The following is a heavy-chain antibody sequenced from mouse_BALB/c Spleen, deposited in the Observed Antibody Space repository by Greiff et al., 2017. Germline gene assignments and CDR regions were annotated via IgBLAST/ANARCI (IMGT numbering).Heavy chain of an antibody. CDR1: GFTFSSYG. CDR2: ISSGGSYT. Sequence: EVQGVESGGDLVKPGGSLKLSCAASGFTFSSYGMSWVRQTPDKRLEWVATISSGGSYTYYPDSVKGRFTISRDNAKNTLYLQMSSLKSEDTAMYYCARHGDYGPAGGWYFDVWGAGTTVTVSS. V-gene: IGHV5-6*01. J-gene: IGHJ1*01. CDR3: ARHGDYGPAGGWYFDV. D-gene: IGHD1-1*01.